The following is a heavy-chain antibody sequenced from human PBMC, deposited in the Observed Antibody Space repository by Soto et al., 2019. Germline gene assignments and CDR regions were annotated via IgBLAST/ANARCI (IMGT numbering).Heavy chain of an antibody. Sequence: ASVKVSCKASGYPFTSYGISWVRQAPGQRLEWMGWISAYNGNTNYAQKLQGRDTMTTDTSTSTAYMELRSLRSVDTAVYYCASIPLGEEQQPDEGSYYYYMDVWGKGTTVTVS. CDR3: ASIPLGEEQQPDEGSYYYYMDV. D-gene: IGHD6-13*01. CDR1: GYPFTSYG. V-gene: IGHV1-18*01. CDR2: ISAYNGNT. J-gene: IGHJ6*03.